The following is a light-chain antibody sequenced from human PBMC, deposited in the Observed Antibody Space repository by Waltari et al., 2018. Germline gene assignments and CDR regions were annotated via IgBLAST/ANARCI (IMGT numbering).Light chain of an antibody. CDR3: HPSHNGRT. CDR1: QNIDNY. CDR2: AAS. J-gene: IGKJ1*01. Sequence: DIQMTQCPSSLSASVGDRVTITCRASQNIDNYLNWYQQNSGRAPKLLIYAASTLLSGVPSRFSGSGSGTDFSLTISSLQTADFATYYCHPSHNGRTFGQGTRVEIK. V-gene: IGKV1-39*01.